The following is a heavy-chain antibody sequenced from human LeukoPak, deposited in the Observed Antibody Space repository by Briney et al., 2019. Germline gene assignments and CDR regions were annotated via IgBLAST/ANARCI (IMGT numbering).Heavy chain of an antibody. Sequence: GRSLRLSCAASGFTFSSYAMHWVRQAPGKEPEWVAVISYDGSNKYYADSVKGRFTISRDNSKNTLYLQMNSLRAEDTAVYYCARGPRGLDCWGQGTLVTVSS. CDR1: GFTFSSYA. V-gene: IGHV3-30-3*01. J-gene: IGHJ4*02. CDR3: ARGPRGLDC. CDR2: ISYDGSNK.